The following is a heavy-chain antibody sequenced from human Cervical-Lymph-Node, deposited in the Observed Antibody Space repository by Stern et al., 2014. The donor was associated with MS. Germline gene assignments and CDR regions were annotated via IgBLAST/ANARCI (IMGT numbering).Heavy chain of an antibody. CDR2: IYWDNDK. J-gene: IGHJ6*02. CDR3: AHSSCGGDCLSHNQHYYGVDV. Sequence: QVTLRESGPTLVKPTQSLTLTCTFSGFSLDTRGLGVGWIRQPPGKALQWLALIYWDNDKRYSPSLKARLTITKDTSKNQVVLTVTNMDPADTATYYCAHSSCGGDCLSHNQHYYGVDVWGQGTTVTVSS. D-gene: IGHD2-21*02. V-gene: IGHV2-5*02. CDR1: GFSLDTRGLG.